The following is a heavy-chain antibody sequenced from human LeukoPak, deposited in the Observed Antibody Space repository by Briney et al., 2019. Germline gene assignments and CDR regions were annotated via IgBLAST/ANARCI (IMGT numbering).Heavy chain of an antibody. CDR3: ATYSSAFSY. V-gene: IGHV3-7*01. Sequence: GGSLRLSCAASGFTFSSYWMSWVRQAPGKGLEWVANIKQDGSDKYYVDSVKGRFTISRDNAKNSLYLQMNSLRAEYTAVYYCATYSSAFSYWGQGTLVTVSS. J-gene: IGHJ4*02. D-gene: IGHD6-19*01. CDR2: IKQDGSDK. CDR1: GFTFSSYW.